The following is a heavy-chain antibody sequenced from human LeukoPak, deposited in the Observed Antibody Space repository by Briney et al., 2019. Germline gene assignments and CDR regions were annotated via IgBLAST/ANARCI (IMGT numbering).Heavy chain of an antibody. CDR1: GFTFSSDA. V-gene: IGHV3-23*01. CDR3: AKDQRLDYYDSSGDFDY. J-gene: IGHJ4*02. D-gene: IGHD3-22*01. Sequence: GGPLRLSCAASGFTFSSDAMSWVRQAPGKGLEWVSGISGSGDRTNYADSVKGRFTISRDNSKKTLYLQMNSLRAEDTAVYYCAKDQRLDYYDSSGDFDYWGQGTLVTVSS. CDR2: ISGSGDRT.